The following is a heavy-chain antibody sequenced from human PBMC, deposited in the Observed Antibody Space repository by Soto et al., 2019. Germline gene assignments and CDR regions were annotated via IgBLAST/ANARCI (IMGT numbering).Heavy chain of an antibody. CDR1: GFTFSSYE. J-gene: IGHJ4*02. D-gene: IGHD2-21*01. CDR3: ARGVIASSDF. Sequence: GGSLRLSCVASGFTFSSYEMNWVRQAPGKGLEWVSYISGTGSAIHYADSVKGRYTISRDNTKNSLYLQMDSLRAEDTDVYYCARGVIASSDFWGQGTLVTVSS. V-gene: IGHV3-48*03. CDR2: ISGTGSAI.